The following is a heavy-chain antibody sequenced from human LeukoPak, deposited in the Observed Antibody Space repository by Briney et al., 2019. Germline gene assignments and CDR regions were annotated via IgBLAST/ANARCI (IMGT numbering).Heavy chain of an antibody. V-gene: IGHV4-34*01. CDR1: GGSFSGYY. CDR2: INHSGST. CDR3: ARGVPPYYGSGSYYTNWFDP. D-gene: IGHD3-10*01. Sequence: PSETLSLTCAVYGGSFSGYYWSWIRQPPGKGLEWIGEINHSGSTNYNPSLKSRVTISVDTSKNQFSLKLSSVTAADTAVYYCARGVPPYYGSGSYYTNWFDPWGQGTLVTVSS. J-gene: IGHJ5*02.